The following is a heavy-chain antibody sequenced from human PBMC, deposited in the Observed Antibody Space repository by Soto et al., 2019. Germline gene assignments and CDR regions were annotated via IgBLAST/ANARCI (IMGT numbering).Heavy chain of an antibody. D-gene: IGHD3-22*01. CDR1: GYTFTSYA. CDR3: ASHYYDSSGYSFDEGPPWGYFDY. CDR2: INAGNGNT. J-gene: IGHJ4*02. Sequence: QVQLVQSGAEVKKPGASVKVSCKASGYTFTSYAMHWVRQAPGQRLEWMGWINAGNGNTKYSQKFQARVTITRDTSASTAYMELSSLRYEDTAVYYCASHYYDSSGYSFDEGPPWGYFDYWGQGTLVTVSS. V-gene: IGHV1-3*01.